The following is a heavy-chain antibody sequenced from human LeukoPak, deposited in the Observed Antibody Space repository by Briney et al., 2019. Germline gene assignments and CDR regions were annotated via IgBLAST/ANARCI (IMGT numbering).Heavy chain of an antibody. D-gene: IGHD2/OR15-2a*01. CDR1: GGSFSGYY. Sequence: SETLSLTCAVYGGSFSGYYWSWIRQPPGKGLEWIGEINHSGGTNYNPSLKSRVTISVDTSKNQFSLKLSSVTAADTAVYYCARAILYGPDYWGQGTLVTGSS. J-gene: IGHJ4*02. CDR3: ARAILYGPDY. CDR2: INHSGGT. V-gene: IGHV4-34*01.